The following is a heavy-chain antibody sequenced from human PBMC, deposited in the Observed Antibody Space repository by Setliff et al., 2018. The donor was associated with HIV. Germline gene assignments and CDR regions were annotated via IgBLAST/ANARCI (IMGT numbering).Heavy chain of an antibody. CDR1: GFIFRYYA. CDR2: ITGSGDTI. V-gene: IGHV3-48*01. CDR3: ASIELAAMVPVDY. Sequence: PGGSLRLSCAASGFIFRYYAIHWVRQAPGKGLEWVSYITGSGDTIYYADSVKGRFTISRDNAKNSLFLQMNSLRAEDTAVYYCASIELAAMVPVDYWGQGTLVTVS. J-gene: IGHJ4*02. D-gene: IGHD5-18*01.